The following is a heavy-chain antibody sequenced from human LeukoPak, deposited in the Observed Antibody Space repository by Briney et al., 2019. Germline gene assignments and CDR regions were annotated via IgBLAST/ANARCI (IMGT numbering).Heavy chain of an antibody. V-gene: IGHV4-30-4*01. Sequence: PSQTLSLTCSVSGGSISSDDYYWSWIRQPPGKGLDWIGYINYSGSTYYNPSLKSRLSITSDTSKKQFSLKLSSVTAADTAVYYCARGRIAPLDYWGQGTLVTVSS. J-gene: IGHJ4*02. CDR1: GGSISSDDYY. CDR2: INYSGST. D-gene: IGHD2/OR15-2a*01. CDR3: ARGRIAPLDY.